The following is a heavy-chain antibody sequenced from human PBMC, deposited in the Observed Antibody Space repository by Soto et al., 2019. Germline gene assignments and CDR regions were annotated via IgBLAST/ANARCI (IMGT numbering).Heavy chain of an antibody. J-gene: IGHJ4*02. D-gene: IGHD3-3*01. CDR3: ASATSITIFGVASYYFDY. CDR1: GGSISSSNW. V-gene: IGHV4-4*02. Sequence: SETLSLTCAVSGGSISSSNWWSWVRQPPGKGLEWIGEIYHSGSTNYNPSLKSRVTISVDKSKNQFSLKLSSVTAADTAVYYCASATSITIFGVASYYFDYWGQGTLVTVSS. CDR2: IYHSGST.